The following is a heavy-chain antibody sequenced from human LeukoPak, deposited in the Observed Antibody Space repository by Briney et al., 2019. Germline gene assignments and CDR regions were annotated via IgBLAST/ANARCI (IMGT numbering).Heavy chain of an antibody. J-gene: IGHJ4*02. CDR1: GFTFSSYN. CDR2: ISSSSAYI. CDR3: AGAGTNDY. Sequence: GGSLRLSCAASGFTFSSYNMNWVRQAPGKGLEWVSSISSSSAYIYYADSVKGRFTISRDNAKNSVYLQMNSLRAEDTGVYYCAGAGTNDYWGQGTLVTVSS. V-gene: IGHV3-21*01. D-gene: IGHD6-13*01.